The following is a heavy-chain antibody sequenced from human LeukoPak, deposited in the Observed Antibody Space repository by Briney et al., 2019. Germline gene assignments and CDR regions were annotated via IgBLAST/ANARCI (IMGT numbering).Heavy chain of an antibody. D-gene: IGHD5-12*01. CDR1: GYTFTSYG. CDR3: ARDSRYDEGY. J-gene: IGHJ4*02. CDR2: ISAYNGNT. Sequence: ASVTVSCMASGYTFTSYGISWVRQAPGQGLEWMGRISAYNGNTNYAQTFQGRVTMTTDTSTSTPYMELRSLRSEDTAVYYCARDSRYDEGYWGQGTLVTVSS. V-gene: IGHV1-18*01.